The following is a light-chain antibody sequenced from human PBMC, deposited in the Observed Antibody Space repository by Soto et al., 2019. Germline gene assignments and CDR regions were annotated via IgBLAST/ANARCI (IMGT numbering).Light chain of an antibody. V-gene: IGLV2-14*01. J-gene: IGLJ2*01. CDR3: TSYTTSSTPVV. CDR2: KVT. Sequence: QSALTQPASVSGSPGQSITISCTGTSSDVGAYNYVSWYRQHPGKGPELIIYKVTDRPSGVSSRFSGSKSGNTASLTISGLQAEDEADYYCTSYTTSSTPVVFGGGTKLTVL. CDR1: SSDVGAYNY.